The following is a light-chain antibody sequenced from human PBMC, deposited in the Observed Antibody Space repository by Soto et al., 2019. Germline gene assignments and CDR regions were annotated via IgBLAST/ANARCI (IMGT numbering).Light chain of an antibody. CDR3: QHYNSHSPT. CDR2: KAS. Sequence: DIQMTQSPSTLSASIGDRVTITCRASQSSTGWVAWYQQKPGKAPKLLIYKASSLGSGVPSRISGSGSGTEFTLTISSLQPEDSASYYCQHYNSHSPTFGQGTRLEIK. J-gene: IGKJ2*01. CDR1: QSSTGW. V-gene: IGKV1-5*03.